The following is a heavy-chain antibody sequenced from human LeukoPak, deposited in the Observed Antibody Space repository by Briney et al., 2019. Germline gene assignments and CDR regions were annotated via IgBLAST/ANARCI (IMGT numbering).Heavy chain of an antibody. CDR1: GGSFSGYY. J-gene: IGHJ2*01. CDR3: ARTYGSSGLGYFDL. V-gene: IGHV4-34*01. CDR2: INHSGST. D-gene: IGHD6-13*01. Sequence: PSETLSLTCAVYGGSFSGYYWIWIRQPPGRGLEWIGEINHSGSTNYNPSLKSRVTISVDTSKNQFSLKLSSVTAADTAVYYCARTYGSSGLGYFDLWGRGTLVTVSS.